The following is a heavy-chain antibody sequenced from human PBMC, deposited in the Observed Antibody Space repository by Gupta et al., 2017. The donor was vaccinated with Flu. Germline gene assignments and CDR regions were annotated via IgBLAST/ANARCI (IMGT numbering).Heavy chain of an antibody. J-gene: IGHJ5*02. Sequence: QVRLVESGGGVVQSGRSLRLSCPRSGLRFNSHDIHWVRQAPGKGLEWVATVSHDGSAEYYGDSVRGRFTISRDSSRNTVHLQMVGLRVEDTAVYFCARFTYCSGGTCGDSLVAWGQGTRVTVSS. CDR3: ARFTYCSGGTCGDSLVA. D-gene: IGHD6-19*01. CDR1: GLRFNSHD. V-gene: IGHV3-33*03. CDR2: VSHDGSAE.